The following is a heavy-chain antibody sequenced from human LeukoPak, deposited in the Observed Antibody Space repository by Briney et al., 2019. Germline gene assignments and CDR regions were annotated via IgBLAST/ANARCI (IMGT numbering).Heavy chain of an antibody. CDR3: AKDMGYCSGGSCSGFDY. J-gene: IGHJ4*02. V-gene: IGHV3-9*01. Sequence: SLRLSCAASGFTFDDYAMHWVRQAPGKGLEWVSGISWNSGSIGYADSVKGRFTISRDNAKNSLYLQMNSLRAEDTALYYCAKDMGYCSGGSCSGFDYWGQGTLVTVSS. D-gene: IGHD2-15*01. CDR1: GFTFDDYA. CDR2: ISWNSGSI.